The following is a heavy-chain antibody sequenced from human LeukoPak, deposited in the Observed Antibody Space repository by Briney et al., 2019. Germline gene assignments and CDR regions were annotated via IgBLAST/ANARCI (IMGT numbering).Heavy chain of an antibody. J-gene: IGHJ4*02. V-gene: IGHV4-34*01. Sequence: SGTLSLTCAVYGGSFSGYYWSWIRQPPGKGLEWIGEINHSGSTNYNPSLKSRVTISVDTSKNQFSLKLSSVTAADTAVYYCARGLITFGGVIVNRGLYFDYWGQGTLVTVSS. CDR1: GGSFSGYY. CDR2: INHSGST. CDR3: ARGLITFGGVIVNRGLYFDY. D-gene: IGHD3-16*02.